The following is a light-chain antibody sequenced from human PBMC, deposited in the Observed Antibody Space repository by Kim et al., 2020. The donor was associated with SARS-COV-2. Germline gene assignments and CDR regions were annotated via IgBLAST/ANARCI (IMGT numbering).Light chain of an antibody. CDR3: QQYGSPPLT. J-gene: IGKJ4*01. CDR2: GAS. V-gene: IGKV3-20*01. Sequence: SPGERAPLSCRASQSVSSSYLAWYQQKPGQAPRLLISGASSRATGIPERFSGSGSGTDFTLTISRLEPEDFAVYYCQQYGSPPLTFGGGTKVDIK. CDR1: QSVSSSY.